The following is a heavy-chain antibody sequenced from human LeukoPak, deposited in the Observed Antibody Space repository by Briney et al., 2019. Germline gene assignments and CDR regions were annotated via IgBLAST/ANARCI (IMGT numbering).Heavy chain of an antibody. Sequence: PGGSLRLSCAASGFTFRNYVMSWVRQPPGKGLEWVSAIGGPGISTYYANSVKGRFTISRDNSKNTLYLQMNSLRAEDTAVYYCAKDRGVDIWGQGTMVTVST. CDR3: AKDRGVDI. V-gene: IGHV3-23*01. D-gene: IGHD3-10*01. CDR1: GFTFRNYV. CDR2: IGGPGIST. J-gene: IGHJ3*02.